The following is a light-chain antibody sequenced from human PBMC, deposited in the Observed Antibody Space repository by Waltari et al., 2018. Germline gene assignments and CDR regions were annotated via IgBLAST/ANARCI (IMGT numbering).Light chain of an antibody. J-gene: IGKJ2*01. CDR2: MAS. Sequence: DIQMTQSPSTLSASVGDRVTISCRASQSVGTWLAWYQQKPGKGPKLLIYMASSLERGVPSRCSGSGSATEFTLTISSLQPDDFATYSCQQYSSFSTFGQGTKVDI. V-gene: IGKV1-5*03. CDR3: QQYSSFST. CDR1: QSVGTW.